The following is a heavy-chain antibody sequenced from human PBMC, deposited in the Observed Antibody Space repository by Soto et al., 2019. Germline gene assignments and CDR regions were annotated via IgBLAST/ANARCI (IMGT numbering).Heavy chain of an antibody. Sequence: EVQLLESGGGLVQPGGSLRLSCAASGFTCSSYAMSWVRQAPGKGLEWVSAISGSGGSTYYADSVKGRFTISRDNSKNTLYLQMNSLRAEDTAVYYCAKGGNEAPSASNVVVPAATADYYYYIDVWGKGTTVTVSS. J-gene: IGHJ6*03. CDR1: GFTCSSYA. CDR2: ISGSGGST. V-gene: IGHV3-23*01. CDR3: AKGGNEAPSASNVVVPAATADYYYYIDV. D-gene: IGHD2-2*01.